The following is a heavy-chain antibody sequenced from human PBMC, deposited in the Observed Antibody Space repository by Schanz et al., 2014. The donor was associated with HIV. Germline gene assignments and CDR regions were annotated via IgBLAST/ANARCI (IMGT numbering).Heavy chain of an antibody. CDR1: GFTFSSYG. CDR2: ISYDGSNK. Sequence: QVQLMESGGGVVQPGRSLRLSCAASGFTFSSYGMHWVRQAPGKGLEWVAVISYDGSNKYYADSVKGRFTISRDNSKNTLYLQMNSLRAEDTAVYYCASPLLYDSLDVWGQGTTVTVSS. D-gene: IGHD3-22*01. J-gene: IGHJ6*02. V-gene: IGHV3-30*03. CDR3: ASPLLYDSLDV.